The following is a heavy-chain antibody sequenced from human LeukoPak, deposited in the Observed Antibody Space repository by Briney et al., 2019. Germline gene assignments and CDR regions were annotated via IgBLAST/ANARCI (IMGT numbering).Heavy chain of an antibody. CDR1: GGSINNYY. CDR3: ARGVYYDFWSGYRFDAFDI. Sequence: SETLSLTCTVSGGSINNYYWSWIRQSPGKGLEWTGYIYYRGSSNYNPSLKSRITMSVDTSKNQFSLKLSSVTAADTAVYYCARGVYYDFWSGYRFDAFDIWGQGTMVTVSS. CDR2: IYYRGSS. D-gene: IGHD3-3*01. V-gene: IGHV4-59*12. J-gene: IGHJ3*02.